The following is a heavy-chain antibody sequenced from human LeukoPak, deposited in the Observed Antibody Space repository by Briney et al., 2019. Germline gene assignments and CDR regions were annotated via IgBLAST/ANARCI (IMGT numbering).Heavy chain of an antibody. J-gene: IGHJ4*02. V-gene: IGHV3-7*03. Sequence: GGSLRLSCAASGFTFSSYVMHWVRQAPGKGLEWVANIKLDGSEKNYVDSVKGRFTISRDNTKNSLYLQMNSLRAEDTAVFYCARDQYDTWSRRGNFDSWGQGTLVIVSS. CDR3: ARDQYDTWSRRGNFDS. CDR1: GFTFSSYV. CDR2: IKLDGSEK. D-gene: IGHD3/OR15-3a*01.